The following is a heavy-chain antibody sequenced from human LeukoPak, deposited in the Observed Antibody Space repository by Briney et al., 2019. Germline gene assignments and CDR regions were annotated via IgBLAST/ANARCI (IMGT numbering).Heavy chain of an antibody. V-gene: IGHV4-59*12. D-gene: IGHD6-13*01. CDR3: ARGLGMAAAGSSFDY. Sequence: SETLSLTCTVSGGSISSYYWSWIRQPPGKGLEWIGYIYYSGSTNYNPSLKSRVTISVDTSKNQFSLKLSSVTAADTAVYYCARGLGMAAAGSSFDYWGQGTLVTVSS. CDR2: IYYSGST. J-gene: IGHJ4*02. CDR1: GGSISSYY.